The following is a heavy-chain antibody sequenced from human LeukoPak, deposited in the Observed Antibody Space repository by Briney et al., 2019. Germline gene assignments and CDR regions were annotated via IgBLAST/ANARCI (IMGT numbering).Heavy chain of an antibody. CDR2: IIPIFGTA. Sequence: ASVKVSCKASGGTFSSYAISWVRQAPGQGLEWMGRIIPIFGTANYAQKFQGRVTITTDESTSTAYMELSSLRSEDTAVYYCAREGEPYYYDSSGYYTLDYWDQGTLGTVSS. J-gene: IGHJ4*02. D-gene: IGHD3-22*01. V-gene: IGHV1-69*05. CDR3: AREGEPYYYDSSGYYTLDY. CDR1: GGTFSSYA.